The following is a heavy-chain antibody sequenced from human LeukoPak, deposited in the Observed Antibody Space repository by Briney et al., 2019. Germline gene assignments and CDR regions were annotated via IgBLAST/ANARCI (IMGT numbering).Heavy chain of an antibody. D-gene: IGHD2-2*01. CDR1: GYTFTSYG. CDR2: ISAYNGNT. J-gene: IGHJ6*03. CDR3: ARALQDVVVPAAIDFGYYYYYMDV. V-gene: IGHV1-18*01. Sequence: AASAKVSSKASGYTFTSYGISWVRQAPGQGLEWMGWISAYNGNTNYAQKLQGRVTMTTDTSTSTAYMELRSLRSDDTAVYYCARALQDVVVPAAIDFGYYYYYMDVWGKGTTVTVSS.